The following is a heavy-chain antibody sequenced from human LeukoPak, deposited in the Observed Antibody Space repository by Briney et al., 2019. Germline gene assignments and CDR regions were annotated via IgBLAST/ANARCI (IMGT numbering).Heavy chain of an antibody. CDR3: ARGREWLRLPRAFDI. V-gene: IGHV4-34*01. CDR1: GGSFSGYY. Sequence: SETLSLTCAVYGGSFSGYYWSWIRQPPGKGLEWIGEINHSGSTNYNPSLKSRVTISVDTSKNQFSLKLSSVTAADTAVYYCARGREWLRLPRAFDIWGQGTMVTVSS. CDR2: INHSGST. D-gene: IGHD5-12*01. J-gene: IGHJ3*02.